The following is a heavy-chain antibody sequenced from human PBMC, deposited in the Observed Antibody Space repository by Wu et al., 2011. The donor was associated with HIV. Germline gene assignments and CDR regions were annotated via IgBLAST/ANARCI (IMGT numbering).Heavy chain of an antibody. J-gene: IGHJ3*02. V-gene: IGHV1-69*18. D-gene: IGHD3-22*01. Sequence: QVQLVQSGAEVKKPGASVKVSCKVSGFTFIGYHMHWVRQAPGQGLEWMGRIIPIFGTANYAQKFQGRVTITADESTTTAYMELSSLRSDDTAVYYCAGEDWDYYDSSDAHDVFDIWGQGTKVTVSS. CDR3: AGEDWDYYDSSDAHDVFDI. CDR1: GFTFIGYH. CDR2: IIPIFGTA.